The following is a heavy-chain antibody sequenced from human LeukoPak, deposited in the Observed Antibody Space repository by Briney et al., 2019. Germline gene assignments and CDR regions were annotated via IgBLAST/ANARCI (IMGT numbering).Heavy chain of an antibody. CDR3: TRGVGWVIDC. V-gene: IGHV3-23*01. CDR1: GFTFSSYA. D-gene: IGHD1-26*01. Sequence: GGSLRLSCAAWGFTFSSYAMMWLRPAPGKGLEWVSAISGSGGSTYYADPVKGRFTISRDNSKNTLYLQMNSLRDEDRAVYYCTRGVGWVIDCWRRGILVGVSS. J-gene: IGHJ2*01. CDR2: ISGSGGST.